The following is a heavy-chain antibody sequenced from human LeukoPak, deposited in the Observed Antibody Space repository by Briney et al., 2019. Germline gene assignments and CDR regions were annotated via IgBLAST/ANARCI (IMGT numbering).Heavy chain of an antibody. CDR2: IYHSGST. CDR1: GASITTYY. Sequence: KPSETLSLTCTVSGASITTYYWSWIRQPPGKGLEWLGYIYHSGSTKYNPSLKSRVTISVDTSKNQFSLRLSSVTAADTAVYYCARQLYDSSGYPFDYWGQGTLVTVSS. CDR3: ARQLYDSSGYPFDY. D-gene: IGHD3-22*01. V-gene: IGHV4-59*08. J-gene: IGHJ4*02.